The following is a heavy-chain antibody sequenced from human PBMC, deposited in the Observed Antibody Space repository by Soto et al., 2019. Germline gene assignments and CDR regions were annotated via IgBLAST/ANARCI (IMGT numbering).Heavy chain of an antibody. D-gene: IGHD2-15*01. V-gene: IGHV4-31*03. CDR3: EREVVVVAYAPLNWFDP. CDR2: IYYSGST. CDR1: GGSISSGGYY. Sequence: QVQLQESGPGLVKPSQTLSLTCTVSGGSISSGGYYWSWIRQHPGKGLAWIGYIYYSGSTYYNPSLKSRDTISVDTSKNQFYRKLSSVTAADTAVYYCEREVVVVAYAPLNWFDPWGQGTLVTVSS. J-gene: IGHJ5*02.